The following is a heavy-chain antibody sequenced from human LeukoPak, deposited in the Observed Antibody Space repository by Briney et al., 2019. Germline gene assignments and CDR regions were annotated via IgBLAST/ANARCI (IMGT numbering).Heavy chain of an antibody. CDR3: ARGVYGGNSVGYYFDY. CDR1: GGTFSSYA. D-gene: IGHD4-23*01. Sequence: SVKVSCKASGGTFSSYAISWVRQAPGQGLEWMGRIIPILGIANYAQKFQGRVTITADKSTSTAYMELSSLRSEDTAVYYCARGVYGGNSVGYYFDYWGQGTLVTVSS. J-gene: IGHJ4*02. CDR2: IIPILGIA. V-gene: IGHV1-69*04.